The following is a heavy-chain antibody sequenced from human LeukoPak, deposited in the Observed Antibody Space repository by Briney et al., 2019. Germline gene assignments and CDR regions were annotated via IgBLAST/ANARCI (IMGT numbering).Heavy chain of an antibody. D-gene: IGHD6-19*01. CDR3: ARVGYSSGWYAHYYYYGMDV. CDR2: INHSGST. Sequence: SETLSLTCAVYGGSFSGYYWSWLRQPPGKGLEWIGEINHSGSTNYNPSLKSRVTISVDTSKNQFSLKLSSVTAADTAVYYCARVGYSSGWYAHYYYYGMDVWGQGTTVTVSS. CDR1: GGSFSGYY. V-gene: IGHV4-34*01. J-gene: IGHJ6*02.